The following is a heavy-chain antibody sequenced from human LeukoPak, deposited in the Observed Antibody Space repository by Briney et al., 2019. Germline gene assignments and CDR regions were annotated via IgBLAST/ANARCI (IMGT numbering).Heavy chain of an antibody. CDR3: ARSPLWFGENYFDY. J-gene: IGHJ4*02. Sequence: GGSLRLSCAASGFTVSSNYMSWVRQAPGKGLEWVSVIYSGGSTYYADSVKGRFTISRGNSKNTLYLQMNSLRAEDTAVYYCARSPLWFGENYFDYWGQGTLVTVSS. V-gene: IGHV3-53*01. D-gene: IGHD3-10*01. CDR2: IYSGGST. CDR1: GFTVSSNY.